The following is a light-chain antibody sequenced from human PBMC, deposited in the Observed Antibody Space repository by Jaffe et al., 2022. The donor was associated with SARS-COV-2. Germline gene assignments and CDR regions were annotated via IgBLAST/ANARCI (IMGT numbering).Light chain of an antibody. V-gene: IGLV4-69*01. J-gene: IGLJ2*01. Sequence: QLVLTQSPSASASLGASVKLTCTLSSGHSNYAIAWHQQQPEKGPRFLMKVNSDGSHNKGDGIPDRFSGSRSGAERYLTISSLQSEDEADYYCQTWGTGIRVFGGGTKLTVL. CDR1: SGHSNYA. CDR2: VNSDGSH. CDR3: QTWGTGIRV.